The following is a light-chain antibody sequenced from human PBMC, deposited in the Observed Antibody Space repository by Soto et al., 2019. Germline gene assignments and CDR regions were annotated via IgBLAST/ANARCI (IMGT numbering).Light chain of an antibody. V-gene: IGKV1-5*01. J-gene: IGKJ1*01. CDR1: QSISSW. CDR2: DAS. CDR3: QHSET. Sequence: DIRMTQSPSTLSASVGDRVTITCRASQSISSWLAWYQQKPGKAPKLLIYDASSLESGVPSRFSGSGSGTEFTLTISSLQPDDFATYYCQHSETFVQGTKV.